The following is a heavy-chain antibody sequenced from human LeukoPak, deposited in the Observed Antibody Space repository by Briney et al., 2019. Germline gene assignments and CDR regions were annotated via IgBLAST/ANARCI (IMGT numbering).Heavy chain of an antibody. CDR2: ISYDGSNK. V-gene: IGHV3-30*03. CDR1: GFTFSSYG. J-gene: IGHJ6*03. D-gene: IGHD3-3*01. Sequence: GGSLRLSCAASGFTFSSYGMHWVRQAPGKWLEWVAVISYDGSNKYYADSVKGRFTISRDNSKNTLYLQMNSLRAEDTAVYYCARDLRDFGVVIPGYMDVWGKGTTVTVSS. CDR3: ARDLRDFGVVIPGYMDV.